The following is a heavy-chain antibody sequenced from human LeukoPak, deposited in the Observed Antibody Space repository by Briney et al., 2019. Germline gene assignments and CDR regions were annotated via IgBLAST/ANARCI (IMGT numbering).Heavy chain of an antibody. Sequence: GASVKVSCKASGYTFTSYGISWVRQAPGQGLEWMGWISAYNGNTNYAQKLQGRVTMTTDTSTSTAYMELRSLRSDDTAVYYCATGIVVVPAATPENYYYMDVWGKGTTVTVSS. CDR3: ATGIVVVPAATPENYYYMDV. D-gene: IGHD2-2*01. CDR2: ISAYNGNT. J-gene: IGHJ6*03. CDR1: GYTFTSYG. V-gene: IGHV1-18*01.